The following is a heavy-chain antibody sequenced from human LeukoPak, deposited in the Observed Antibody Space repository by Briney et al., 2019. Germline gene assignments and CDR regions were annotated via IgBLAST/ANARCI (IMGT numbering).Heavy chain of an antibody. D-gene: IGHD3-10*01. CDR1: GGTFSSYA. CDR3: ARSMVPNSYYYYGMDV. V-gene: IGHV1-69*13. Sequence: SVKVSCKASGGTFSSYAISWVRQAPGQGLEWMGGIIPIFGIANYAQKFQGRVTITADESTSTAYMELSSLRSEDTAVYYCARSMVPNSYYYYGMDVWGKGTTVTVSS. CDR2: IIPIFGIA. J-gene: IGHJ6*04.